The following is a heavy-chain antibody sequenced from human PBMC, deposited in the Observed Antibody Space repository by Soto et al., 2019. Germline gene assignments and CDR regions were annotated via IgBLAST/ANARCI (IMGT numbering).Heavy chain of an antibody. D-gene: IGHD2-2*02. J-gene: IGHJ4*02. V-gene: IGHV3-7*01. CDR3: AAGGTEVVPAAIHY. Sequence: GGSLRLSCAASGFTFSSYWMSWVRQAPGKGLEWVANIKQDGSEKYYVDSVKGRFTISRDNAKNSLYLQMNSLRAEDTAVYYCAAGGTEVVPAAIHYWGQGTLVTVSS. CDR1: GFTFSSYW. CDR2: IKQDGSEK.